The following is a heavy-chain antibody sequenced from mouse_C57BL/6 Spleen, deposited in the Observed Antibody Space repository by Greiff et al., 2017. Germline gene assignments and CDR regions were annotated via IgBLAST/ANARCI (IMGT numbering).Heavy chain of an antibody. Sequence: GFTFSSYAMSWVRQTPEKRLEWVATISDGGSYTYYPDNVTGRFTISRDNAKNNLYLQMSHLKSEDTAMYYCARGAMDYWGQGTSVTVSS. V-gene: IGHV5-4*01. CDR2: ISDGGSYT. CDR1: GFTFSSYA. CDR3: ARGAMDY. J-gene: IGHJ4*01.